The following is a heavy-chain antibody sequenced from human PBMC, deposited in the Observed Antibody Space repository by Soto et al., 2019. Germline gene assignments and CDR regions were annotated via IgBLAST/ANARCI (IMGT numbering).Heavy chain of an antibody. D-gene: IGHD5-18*01. CDR3: ARDESWIQLWLPGNHYYGMDV. V-gene: IGHV3-30-3*01. J-gene: IGHJ6*02. Sequence: GGSLRLSCAASGFTFSSYAMHWVRQAPGKGLEWVAVISYDGSNKYYADSVKGRFTISRDNSKNTLYLQMNSLRAEDTAVYYCARDESWIQLWLPGNHYYGMDVWGQGTTVTVSS. CDR1: GFTFSSYA. CDR2: ISYDGSNK.